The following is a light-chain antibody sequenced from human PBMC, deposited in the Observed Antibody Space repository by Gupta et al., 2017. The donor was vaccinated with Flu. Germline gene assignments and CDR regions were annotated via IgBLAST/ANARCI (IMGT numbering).Light chain of an antibody. J-gene: IGKJ2*01. Sequence: EIVMTQSPATLSVSPGERVTLSCRASQSVSSNLAWYLQKPGQAPRLLIYGASTRATGIPVRFSGSGSGTEXTLTISXLQSEDFAVYYCQQYNNWPPYTFGXGTKLEIK. CDR3: QQYNNWPPYT. CDR2: GAS. CDR1: QSVSSN. V-gene: IGKV3D-15*01.